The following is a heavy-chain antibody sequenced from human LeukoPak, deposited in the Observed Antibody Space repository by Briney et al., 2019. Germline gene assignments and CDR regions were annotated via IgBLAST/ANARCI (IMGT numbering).Heavy chain of an antibody. CDR2: IYYSGST. J-gene: IGHJ5*02. Sequence: SETLSLTCTVSGGSISSYYWSWIRQPPGKGLEWIGYIYYSGSTNYNPSLKGRVTISVDTSKNQFSLKLSSVTAADTAVYYCARGGYYDYVWGSYRPQDWFDPWGQGTLVTVSS. CDR1: GGSISSYY. D-gene: IGHD3-16*02. CDR3: ARGGYYDYVWGSYRPQDWFDP. V-gene: IGHV4-59*01.